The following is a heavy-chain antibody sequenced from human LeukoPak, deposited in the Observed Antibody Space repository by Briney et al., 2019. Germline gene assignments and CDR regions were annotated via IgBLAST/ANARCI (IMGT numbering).Heavy chain of an antibody. D-gene: IGHD3-22*01. Sequence: PGGSLRLSCAASGFTFSSYAMSWVRQAPGKGLEWVSAISGSGGSTYYADSVKGRFTISRDNSKNTLYLQMNSLRAEDTAVYYCAKGPIRRGITMIVVVIKPHFDYWGQGTLVTVSS. CDR2: ISGSGGST. CDR3: AKGPIRRGITMIVVVIKPHFDY. V-gene: IGHV3-23*01. CDR1: GFTFSSYA. J-gene: IGHJ4*02.